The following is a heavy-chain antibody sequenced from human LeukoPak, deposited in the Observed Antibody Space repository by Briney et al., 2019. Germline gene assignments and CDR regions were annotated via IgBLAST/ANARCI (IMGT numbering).Heavy chain of an antibody. D-gene: IGHD3-16*01. CDR1: GFTFSSYE. CDR3: AGDNGRGVGENAFDI. J-gene: IGHJ3*02. V-gene: IGHV3-48*03. CDR2: ITRSGLTT. Sequence: PGGSLRLSCAASGFTFSSYEVNWVRQAPGKGLEWVSYITRSGLTTYYADSVKGRFTISRDNAKNSLYLQMNSLRAEDTAVYYCAGDNGRGVGENAFDIWGQGTMVTVSS.